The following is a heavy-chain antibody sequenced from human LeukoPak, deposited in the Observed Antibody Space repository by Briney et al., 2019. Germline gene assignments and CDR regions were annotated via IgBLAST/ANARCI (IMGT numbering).Heavy chain of an antibody. J-gene: IGHJ4*02. D-gene: IGHD1-26*01. CDR1: GYTFTTYP. Sequence: ASVKVSCKASGYTFTTYPMNWVRQAPGQGLEWMGWINTNTGNPTYAQGFTGRFVFSLDTSVSTAYLQISSLKADDTAVYYCARGPGDGNFDYWGQGTLVTVSS. CDR3: ARGPGDGNFDY. V-gene: IGHV7-4-1*02. CDR2: INTNTGNP.